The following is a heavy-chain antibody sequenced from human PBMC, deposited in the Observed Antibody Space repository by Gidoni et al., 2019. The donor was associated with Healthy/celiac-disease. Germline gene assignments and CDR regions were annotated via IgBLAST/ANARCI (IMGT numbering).Heavy chain of an antibody. Sequence: EVLLAETGGVLIQPGRSLRLSCAASGFTVSRNYMSWVRPAPGKGLEWVSVIYSGGSTYYADSVKGRFTISRDKSKNTLYLQMNGLRAEDTAVYYCARSVAARDYWGQGTLVTVSS. D-gene: IGHD6-6*01. CDR1: GFTVSRNY. CDR2: IYSGGST. V-gene: IGHV3-53*02. CDR3: ARSVAARDY. J-gene: IGHJ4*02.